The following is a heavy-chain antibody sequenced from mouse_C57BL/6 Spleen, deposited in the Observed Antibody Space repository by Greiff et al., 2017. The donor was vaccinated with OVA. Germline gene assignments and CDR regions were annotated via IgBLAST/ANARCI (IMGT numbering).Heavy chain of an antibody. V-gene: IGHV14-4*01. J-gene: IGHJ4*01. CDR1: GFNIKDDY. Sequence: EVQLQQSGAELVRPGASVKLSCTASGFNIKDDYMHWVKQRPEQGLEWIGWIDPENGDTEYASKFQGKATITADTSSNTAYLQLSSLTSEDTAVYYCTKNSSGHYAMDYWGQGTSVTVSS. CDR2: IDPENGDT. CDR3: TKNSSGHYAMDY. D-gene: IGHD3-2*02.